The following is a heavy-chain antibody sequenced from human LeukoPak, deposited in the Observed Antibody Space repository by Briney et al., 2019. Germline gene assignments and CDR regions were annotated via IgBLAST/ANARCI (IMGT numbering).Heavy chain of an antibody. D-gene: IGHD3-22*01. CDR1: GYTFTSYG. CDR3: ARAYYYNSSALPESY. V-gene: IGHV1-18*01. J-gene: IGHJ4*02. Sequence: ASVKVSCKASGYTFTSYGISWVRQAPGQGLEWMGWISAYNGNTNYAQKLQGRVTMTTDTSTSTAYMELRSLRSDDTAVYYCARAYYYNSSALPESYWGQGTLVTVSS. CDR2: ISAYNGNT.